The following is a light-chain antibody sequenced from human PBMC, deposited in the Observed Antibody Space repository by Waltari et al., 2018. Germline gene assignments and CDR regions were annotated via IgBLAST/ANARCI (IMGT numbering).Light chain of an antibody. J-gene: IGKJ3*01. CDR3: GQGTHWPPFT. CDR1: QSLVHSDGNTY. Sequence: DVVMTQYLLSLPITPGQPDSLSCRSSQSLVHSDGNTYLSWYQQKPGQPPRLLIYKVSNRDSGVPDRFSGSGAGTDFTLKISGVEAEDVGVYYCGQGTHWPPFTFGPGTKLDVK. CDR2: KVS. V-gene: IGKV2-30*02.